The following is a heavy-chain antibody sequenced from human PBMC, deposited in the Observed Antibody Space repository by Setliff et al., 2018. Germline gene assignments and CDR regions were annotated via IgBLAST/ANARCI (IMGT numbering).Heavy chain of an antibody. D-gene: IGHD2-15*01. Sequence: GSLRLSCTASGFTFSSYAMSWVRQAPGKGLEWVSAISGSGGSTYYADSVKGRFTISRDNSKNTLYLQMNSLRAEDTAVYYCAKDINARYCSGGSCYQDYYYGMDVWGQGTTVTVSS. CDR1: GFTFSSYA. CDR2: ISGSGGST. J-gene: IGHJ6*02. CDR3: AKDINARYCSGGSCYQDYYYGMDV. V-gene: IGHV3-23*01.